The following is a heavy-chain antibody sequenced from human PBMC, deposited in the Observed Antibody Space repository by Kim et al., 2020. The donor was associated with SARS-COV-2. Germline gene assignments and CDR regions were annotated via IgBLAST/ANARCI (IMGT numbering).Heavy chain of an antibody. V-gene: IGHV5-51*01. D-gene: IGHD3-22*01. CDR3: ARRLRYYYDSSGSDGVGYYFDY. CDR1: GYSFTTYW. CDR2: IYPGDSDT. J-gene: IGHJ4*02. Sequence: GESLKISCKGSGYSFTTYWIGWVRQMPGKGLEWTGIIYPGDSDTRYSPSFQGQVTISADKSINTAYLQWSSLKASDTAIYYCARRLRYYYDSSGSDGVGYYFDYWGQGTLVTVSS.